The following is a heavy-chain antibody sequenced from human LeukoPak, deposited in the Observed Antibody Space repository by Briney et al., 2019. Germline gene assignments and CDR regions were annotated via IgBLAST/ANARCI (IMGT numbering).Heavy chain of an antibody. CDR3: AKSTMTTYNYYMDV. J-gene: IGHJ6*03. CDR1: GFTFSNAW. CDR2: IRYDGSNK. Sequence: GGSLRLSCAASGFTFSNAWMNWVRQAPGKGLEWVAFIRYDGSNKYYADSVKGRFTISRDNSKNTLYLQMDSLRPEDTAEYYCAKSTMTTYNYYMDVWGKGTSVTISS. D-gene: IGHD4-11*01. V-gene: IGHV3-30*02.